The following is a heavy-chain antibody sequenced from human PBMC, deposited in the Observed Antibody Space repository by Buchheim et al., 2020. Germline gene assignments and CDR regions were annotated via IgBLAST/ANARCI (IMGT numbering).Heavy chain of an antibody. J-gene: IGHJ6*03. D-gene: IGHD2-2*01. Sequence: QVQLVQSGAEVKKPGASVKVSCKASGYTFTSYDINWVRQATGQGLEWMGWMNPNSGNTGYAQKFQGRVTMTRNTSISTAYMELSILRSEYTAVYYCARGGRRGIVVGPAATSYYYYYYMDVWGKGTT. CDR2: MNPNSGNT. CDR1: GYTFTSYD. V-gene: IGHV1-8*01. CDR3: ARGGRRGIVVGPAATSYYYYYYMDV.